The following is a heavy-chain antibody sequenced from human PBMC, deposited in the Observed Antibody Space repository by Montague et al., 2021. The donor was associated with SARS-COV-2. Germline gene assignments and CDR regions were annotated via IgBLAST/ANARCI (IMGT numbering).Heavy chain of an antibody. CDR1: GGSIKTTDYY. CDR2: VYFSGTS. Sequence: TLSLTCNVSGGSIKTTDYYWGWIRQSTGKGLEGIGDVYFSGTSYFNPSLETRTTISIDTSKSQFSLKLRSVTAADTAVYSCVIAAVNYYPSGPLVGFDSWGLGTLVTVSS. J-gene: IGHJ4*02. V-gene: IGHV4-30-4*08. CDR3: VIAAVNYYPSGPLVGFDS. D-gene: IGHD3-10*01.